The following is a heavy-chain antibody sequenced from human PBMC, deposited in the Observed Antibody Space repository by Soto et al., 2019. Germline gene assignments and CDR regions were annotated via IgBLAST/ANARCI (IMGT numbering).Heavy chain of an antibody. V-gene: IGHV3-33*01. CDR2: IWYDGSNK. J-gene: IGHJ6*02. CDR1: GFTFSTYG. CDR3: ASQDSSGWFYYYGMDV. Sequence: PGGSLRLSCAASGFTFSTYGMNWVRQAPGKGLEWVAVIWYDGSNKYYADSARGRFTISRDNSKNTLYLQMNSLRAEYRAVDYCASQDSSGWFYYYGMDVWGQGTTVTVSS. D-gene: IGHD6-19*01.